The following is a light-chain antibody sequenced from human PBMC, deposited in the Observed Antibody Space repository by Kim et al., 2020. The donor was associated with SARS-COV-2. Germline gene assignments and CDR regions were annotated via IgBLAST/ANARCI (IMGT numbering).Light chain of an antibody. CDR1: QDISNY. J-gene: IGKJ4*01. Sequence: DIQMTQSPSSLSASVGDRVTITCQASQDISNYLNWYQQKPGKAPKFLIYDASNLERGVPSRFSGSGSGTDFTFTISSLQPEDIATYYCQQYDNFPLTFGGGTKVDIK. CDR2: DAS. CDR3: QQYDNFPLT. V-gene: IGKV1-33*01.